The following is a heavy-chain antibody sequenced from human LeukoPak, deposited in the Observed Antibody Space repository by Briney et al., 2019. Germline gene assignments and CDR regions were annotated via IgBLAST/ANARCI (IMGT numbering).Heavy chain of an antibody. CDR1: GFIFSNFW. D-gene: IGHD1-26*01. CDR2: INSDGSVT. V-gene: IGHV3-74*01. J-gene: IGHJ4*02. Sequence: GGSLRLSCAASGFIFSNFWMHWVRQAPGKGLEWVSRINSDGSVTTYADSVRGRFTISRDNAKNTGYLQMNSLRAEDTAVYYYARRHLPVGATDRHDYWGQGTLVTVSS. CDR3: ARRHLPVGATDRHDY.